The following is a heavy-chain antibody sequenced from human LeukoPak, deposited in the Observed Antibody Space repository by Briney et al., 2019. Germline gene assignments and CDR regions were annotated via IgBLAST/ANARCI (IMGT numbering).Heavy chain of an antibody. V-gene: IGHV3-74*03. J-gene: IGHJ6*02. CDR2: INGDGSRT. Sequence: GGSLRLSCVASGFTFSSYWTHWVRQEPGKGLVWVSHINGDGSRTTYADSVRGRFTISRDNAKNTLFLQMNSLRAEDTAVYYCAVLHRYHFSMDVWGQGTTVTVSS. CDR3: AVLHRYHFSMDV. D-gene: IGHD3-16*02. CDR1: GFTFSSYW.